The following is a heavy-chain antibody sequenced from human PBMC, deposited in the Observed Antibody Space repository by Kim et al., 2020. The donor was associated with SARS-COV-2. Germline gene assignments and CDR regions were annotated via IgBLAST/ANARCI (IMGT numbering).Heavy chain of an antibody. J-gene: IGHJ6*02. CDR3: ARSRGMEV. CDR2: GSET. V-gene: IGHV3-7*03. Sequence: GSETYFVDSVEGRFSISRDNAKNSLYLQMNSLRAEDTAVYYCARSRGMEVWGQGTTVTVSS.